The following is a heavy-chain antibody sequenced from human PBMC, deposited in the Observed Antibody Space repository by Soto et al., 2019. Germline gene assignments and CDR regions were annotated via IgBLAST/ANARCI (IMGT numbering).Heavy chain of an antibody. Sequence: PGGSLRLSCAASGFTFSSYWMSWVRQAPGKGLEWVANIKQDGSEKYYVDSVKGRFTISRDNAKNSLYLQMNSLRAEDTAVYYCARDTGGSYFDAFDIWGQGTMVTVSS. CDR1: GFTFSSYW. CDR2: IKQDGSEK. J-gene: IGHJ3*02. D-gene: IGHD1-26*01. CDR3: ARDTGGSYFDAFDI. V-gene: IGHV3-7*03.